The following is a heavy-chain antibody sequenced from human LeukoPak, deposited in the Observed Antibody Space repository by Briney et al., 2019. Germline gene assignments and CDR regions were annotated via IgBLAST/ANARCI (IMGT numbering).Heavy chain of an antibody. CDR1: GDTVSSNSAA. Sequence: PSQTLSLTCAISGDTVSSNSAAWHWIRQSPSRGLEWLGRTYYKSQWHHEYAPSVESRITITPDTAKNQFSLQMNSVTPEDTAVYYCTKVRYSNLFYFYHMDVWSKGTTVTV. CDR2: TYYKSQWHH. J-gene: IGHJ6*03. D-gene: IGHD6-13*01. V-gene: IGHV6-1*01. CDR3: TKVRYSNLFYFYHMDV.